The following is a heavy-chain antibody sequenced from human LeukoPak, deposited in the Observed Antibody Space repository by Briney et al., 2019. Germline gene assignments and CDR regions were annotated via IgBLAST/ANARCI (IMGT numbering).Heavy chain of an antibody. CDR1: GFTFSNSA. CDR2: LSGSGITT. J-gene: IGHJ4*01. D-gene: IGHD6-19*01. V-gene: IGHV3-23*01. Sequence: GGSLRLSCAASGFTFSNSAMSWVSQAPGKGLEWVSTLSGSGITTYYADSVKGRFTISRDNSKNTLYLQMNSLRAEDTAVYYCAKGIYSSGWSYFDYRGHGTLVTVSS. CDR3: AKGIYSSGWSYFDY.